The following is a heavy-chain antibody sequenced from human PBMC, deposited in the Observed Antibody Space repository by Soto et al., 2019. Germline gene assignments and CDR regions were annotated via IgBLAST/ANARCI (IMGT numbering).Heavy chain of an antibody. CDR3: ARDPGGSGSYWYDWFDP. Sequence: KASETLSLTCTVSCGSISSYYWSWIRQPAGKGLEWIGRIYTSGSTNYNPSLKSRVTMSVDTSKNQFSLKLSSVTAADTAVYYCARDPGGSGSYWYDWFDPWGQGTLVTVSS. CDR2: IYTSGST. V-gene: IGHV4-4*07. J-gene: IGHJ5*02. D-gene: IGHD3-10*01. CDR1: CGSISSYY.